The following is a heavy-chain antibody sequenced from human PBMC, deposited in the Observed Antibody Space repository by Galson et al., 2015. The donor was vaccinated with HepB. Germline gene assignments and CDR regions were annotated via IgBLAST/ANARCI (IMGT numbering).Heavy chain of an antibody. CDR2: IWYDGSNK. D-gene: IGHD2-21*02. CDR1: GFTFSSYG. J-gene: IGHJ6*02. CDR3: ARDLLAYCGGDCYSYYYGMDV. Sequence: SLRLSCAASGFTFSSYGMHWARQAPGKGLEWVAVIWYDGSNKYYADSVKGRFTISRDNSKNTLYLQVNSLRAEDTAVYYCARDLLAYCGGDCYSYYYGMDVWGQGTTVTVSS. V-gene: IGHV3-33*01.